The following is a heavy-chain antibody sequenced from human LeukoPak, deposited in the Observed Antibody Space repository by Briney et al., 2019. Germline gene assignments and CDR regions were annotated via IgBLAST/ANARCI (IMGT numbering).Heavy chain of an antibody. V-gene: IGHV5-51*01. CDR3: ARRRGKGYSSGWIDY. D-gene: IGHD6-19*01. CDR2: IYPDDSDT. J-gene: IGHJ4*02. CDR1: GYTFSSYW. Sequence: GESLKISCKGSGYTFSSYWIGWVRPMPGKGLEYMGIIYPDDSDTRYSPSFQGQVTISADRSTNTAYLQWSGLTASDTAMYYCARRRGKGYSSGWIDYWGQGTLVTVSS.